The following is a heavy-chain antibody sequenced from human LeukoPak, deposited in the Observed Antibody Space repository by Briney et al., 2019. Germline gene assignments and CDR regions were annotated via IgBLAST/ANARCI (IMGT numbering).Heavy chain of an antibody. Sequence: SETLSLTCTVSGGSISSSSYYWGWIRQPPGKGLEWIGSIYYSGSTYYNPSLKSRVTISVDTSKNQFSLKLSSVTAADTAVYYCARHSPAHYGSGSSVDYWGQGTLVTVSS. CDR3: ARHSPAHYGSGSSVDY. CDR1: GGSISSSSYY. CDR2: IYYSGST. D-gene: IGHD3-10*01. J-gene: IGHJ4*02. V-gene: IGHV4-39*01.